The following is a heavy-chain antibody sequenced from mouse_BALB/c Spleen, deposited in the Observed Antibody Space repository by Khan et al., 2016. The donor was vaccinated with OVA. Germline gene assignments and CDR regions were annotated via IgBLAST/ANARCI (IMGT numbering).Heavy chain of an antibody. CDR2: ISSGGDYT. CDR3: ESHLTGSFAY. V-gene: IGHV5-6*01. CDR1: GFTFSSYS. J-gene: IGHJ3*01. Sequence: EVKLLESGGDLVKPGGSLKLSCAASGFTFSSYSMSWVRQTPDKRLEWVATISSGGDYTYYPDNVKGRFTISRDNAKNTLYLQMSSLKSEDTAMYYCESHLTGSFAYWGQGTLVTVSA. D-gene: IGHD4-1*01.